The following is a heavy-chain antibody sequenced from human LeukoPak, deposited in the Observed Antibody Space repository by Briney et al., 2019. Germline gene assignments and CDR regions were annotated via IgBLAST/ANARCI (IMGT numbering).Heavy chain of an antibody. CDR1: GGSFGGYY. J-gene: IGHJ5*02. CDR3: ARGHGVFRCYYGSGPFDP. CDR2: INHSGST. V-gene: IGHV4-34*01. D-gene: IGHD3-10*01. Sequence: PSETLSLTCAVYGGSFGGYYWSWIRQPPGKGLEWIGEINHSGSTNYNPSLKSRVTISVDTSKNQFSLKLSSVTAADTAVYYCARGHGVFRCYYGSGPFDPWGQGTLVTVSS.